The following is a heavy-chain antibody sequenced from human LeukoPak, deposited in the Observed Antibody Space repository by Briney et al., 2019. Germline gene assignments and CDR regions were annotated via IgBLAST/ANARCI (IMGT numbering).Heavy chain of an antibody. V-gene: IGHV3-53*01. D-gene: IGHD3-10*01. CDR2: IYSGGST. CDR1: GFTVSSSF. J-gene: IGHJ4*02. CDR3: AKVSYGSGSSVGY. Sequence: GGSLRLSCAASGFTVSSSFMSWVRQAPGKGLEWVSVIYSGGSTYYADSVKGRFTISRDNSKNTMYLQMNSLRAEDTAVYYCAKVSYGSGSSVGYWGQGTLVTVSS.